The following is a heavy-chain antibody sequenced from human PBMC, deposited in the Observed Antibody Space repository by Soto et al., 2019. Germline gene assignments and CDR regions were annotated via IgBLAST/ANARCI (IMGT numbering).Heavy chain of an antibody. V-gene: IGHV3-23*01. J-gene: IGHJ4*02. D-gene: IGHD3-22*01. CDR1: GFTFSSYA. CDR2: ISGSGGST. Sequence: GGSLRLSCAASGFTFSSYAMSWVRQAPGKGLEWVSAISGSGGSTYYADSVKGRFTISRDNSKNTLYLQMNSLRAEDTAVYYCAKVPITMIVVAMTYFDYRGQGTLVTVSS. CDR3: AKVPITMIVVAMTYFDY.